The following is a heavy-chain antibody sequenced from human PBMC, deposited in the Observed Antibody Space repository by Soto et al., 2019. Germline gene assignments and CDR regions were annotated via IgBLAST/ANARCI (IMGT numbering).Heavy chain of an antibody. CDR1: GFTFDDNA. CDR3: AISQDRGGRTTFIY. CDR2: INWKSDI. D-gene: IGHD3-16*01. J-gene: IGHJ4*02. Sequence: GGSLRLSCAVSGFTFDDNAMHWVRQAPEKGLEWVSGINWKSDIGYADSVKGRFTISRDNAENSLYLQMNSLRAEDTAWYYCAISQDRGGRTTFIYWGQGTQVTVSS. V-gene: IGHV3-9*01.